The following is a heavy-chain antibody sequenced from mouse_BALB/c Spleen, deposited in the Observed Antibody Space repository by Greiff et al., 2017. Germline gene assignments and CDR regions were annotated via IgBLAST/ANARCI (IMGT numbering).Heavy chain of an antibody. Sequence: VHLVESGAELVRPGSSVKISCKASGYAFSSYWMNWVKQRPGQGLEWIGQIYPGDGDTNYNGKFKGKATLTADKSSSTAYMQLSSLTSEDSAVYFCARGITTVGFAYWGQGTLVTVSA. CDR3: ARGITTVGFAY. V-gene: IGHV1-80*01. CDR1: GYAFSSYW. J-gene: IGHJ3*01. D-gene: IGHD1-1*01. CDR2: IYPGDGDT.